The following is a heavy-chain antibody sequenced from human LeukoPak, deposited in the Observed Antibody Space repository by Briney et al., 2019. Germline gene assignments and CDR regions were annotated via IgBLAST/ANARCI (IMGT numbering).Heavy chain of an antibody. CDR1: GSSISISNW. CDR3: AREGTSGTHLNWFDP. CDR2: IYHSGST. V-gene: IGHV4-4*02. J-gene: IGHJ5*02. Sequence: SETLSLTCAVSGSSISISNWWSWVRQPPGKGLEWIGEIYHSGSTNYNPSLKSRVTISVDKTKNQFSLKLSSVTAADTAVYYCAREGTSGTHLNWFDPWGQGTLVTVSS. D-gene: IGHD1-1*01.